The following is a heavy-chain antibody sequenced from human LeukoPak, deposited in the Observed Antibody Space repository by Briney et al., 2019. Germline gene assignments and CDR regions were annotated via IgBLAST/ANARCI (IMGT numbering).Heavy chain of an antibody. CDR2: IYPGDSDT. V-gene: IGHV5-51*01. CDR1: GYSFTSYW. J-gene: IGHJ3*02. Sequence: RGESLKISCKGSGYSFTSYWIGWVRQMPGKGLEWMGIIYPGDSDTRYSPSFQGQVTISADKSISTAYLQWSSLKASDTAMYYCARQEVYDSSGQALSSGRHDAFDIWGQGTMVTVSS. D-gene: IGHD3-22*01. CDR3: ARQEVYDSSGQALSSGRHDAFDI.